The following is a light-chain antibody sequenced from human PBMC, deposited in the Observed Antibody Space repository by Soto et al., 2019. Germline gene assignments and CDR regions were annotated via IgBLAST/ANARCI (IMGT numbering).Light chain of an antibody. CDR2: GSS. J-gene: IGKJ1*01. CDR1: QSVSSN. V-gene: IGKV3-15*01. CDR3: QQYNNWPQA. Sequence: EILMTQSPATLSLSPGERATLSCRASQSVSSNFAWYQQKPGQAPRLLIFGSSSRATGIPARFSGSGSGTEFTLTISSLQSEDFGMYYCQQYNNWPQAFGQGTKVQIK.